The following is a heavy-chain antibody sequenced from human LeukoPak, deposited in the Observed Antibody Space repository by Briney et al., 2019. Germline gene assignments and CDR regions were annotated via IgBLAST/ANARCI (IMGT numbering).Heavy chain of an antibody. V-gene: IGHV4-39*01. CDR3: ARRCSSTSCYAWFDS. J-gene: IGHJ5*01. CDR2: IYYSGST. D-gene: IGHD2-2*01. Sequence: SETLSLTCTVSGGSISSSSYYWGWIRQPPGKGLEWIGSIYYSGSTYYNPSLKSRVTISVDTSKNQFSLKLSSVTAADTAVYYCARRCSSTSCYAWFDSWGQGTLVTVSS. CDR1: GGSISSSSYY.